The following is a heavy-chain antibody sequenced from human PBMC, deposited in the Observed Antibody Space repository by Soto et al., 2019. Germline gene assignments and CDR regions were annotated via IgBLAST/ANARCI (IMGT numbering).Heavy chain of an antibody. Sequence: GGSLRLSCAVSGFTFSDYAMNWVRQAPGRGLEWVSSVSGTGGSTFYAGSVKGRFTISRDNSKNTVYLQMDSLRADDTAVYYCAVEPKKFIDYWGQGTLVTVSS. CDR2: VSGTGGST. V-gene: IGHV3-23*01. CDR3: AVEPKKFIDY. CDR1: GFTFSDYA. J-gene: IGHJ4*02.